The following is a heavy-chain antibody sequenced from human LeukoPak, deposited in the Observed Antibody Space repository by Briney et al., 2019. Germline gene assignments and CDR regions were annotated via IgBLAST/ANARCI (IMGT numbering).Heavy chain of an antibody. Sequence: KPSETLSLTCAVYGGSFSGYYWGWIRQPPGEGLEWIGEINHSGSTNYNPSLKSRVTISVDTSKSQFSLKLSSVTAADTAVYYCARESIGCSSTSCSRPPFDYWGQGTLVAVSS. CDR2: INHSGST. CDR1: GGSFSGYY. J-gene: IGHJ4*02. V-gene: IGHV4-34*01. CDR3: ARESIGCSSTSCSRPPFDY. D-gene: IGHD2-2*01.